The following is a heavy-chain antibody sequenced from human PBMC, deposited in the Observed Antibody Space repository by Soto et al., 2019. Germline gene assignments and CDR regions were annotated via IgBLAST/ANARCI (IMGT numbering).Heavy chain of an antibody. CDR3: AKTPAAGTGYFDY. J-gene: IGHJ4*01. D-gene: IGHD6-13*01. Sequence: EVQLVESGGVVVQPGGSLRLSCAASGFTFDDYAMHWVRQGPGKGLEWVSLITWDGTNTYYADSVTGRFTISRDNSKNSLSLQMSSLRAEDTALYFCAKTPAAGTGYFDYWGHGILVTVSS. CDR2: ITWDGTNT. V-gene: IGHV3-43D*04. CDR1: GFTFDDYA.